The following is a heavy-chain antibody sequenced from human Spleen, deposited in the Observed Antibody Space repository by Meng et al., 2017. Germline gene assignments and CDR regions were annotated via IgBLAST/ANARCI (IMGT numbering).Heavy chain of an antibody. CDR2: IYYSAST. CDR3: ARDRSGYANYNY. J-gene: IGHJ4*02. D-gene: IGHD6-25*01. Sequence: QESGPGLVKPSQTLSLTCTATGGSIGSGGYYWSWVRQHPGKGLEWIGYIYYSASTHYNPSLKSRVTMSIDTSKNHFSLKVTSVTAADTAVYYCARDRSGYANYNYWGQGTLVTVSS. CDR1: GGSIGSGGYY. V-gene: IGHV4-31*03.